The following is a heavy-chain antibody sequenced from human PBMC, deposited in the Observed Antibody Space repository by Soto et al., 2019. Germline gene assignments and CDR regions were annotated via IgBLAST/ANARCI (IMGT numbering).Heavy chain of an antibody. CDR2: ISGSGGST. J-gene: IGHJ4*02. V-gene: IGHV3-23*01. CDR3: AKNYPRGTCKTYSFDY. D-gene: IGHD1-7*01. CDR1: GFTFSSYA. Sequence: GGSLRLSCAASGFTFSSYAMSWVRQAPGKGLEWVSAISGSGGSTYYADSVTGRFTISRDNSKNTLYLKMNCLRAEDTAVYYCAKNYPRGTCKTYSFDYWGQGTLVTVSS.